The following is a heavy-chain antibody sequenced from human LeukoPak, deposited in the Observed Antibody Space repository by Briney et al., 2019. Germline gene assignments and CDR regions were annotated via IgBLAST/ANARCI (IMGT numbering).Heavy chain of an antibody. CDR1: GFTFSSYA. CDR2: ISYDGSNK. J-gene: IGHJ4*02. Sequence: GRSLRLSCAASGFTFSSYAMHWVRQAPGKGLEWVAVISYDGSNKYYADSVKGRFTISRDNSKNTLYLQMSSLRAEDTAVYYCASEAAELGQIDYWGQGTLVTVSS. CDR3: ASEAAELGQIDY. V-gene: IGHV3-30*04. D-gene: IGHD1-7*01.